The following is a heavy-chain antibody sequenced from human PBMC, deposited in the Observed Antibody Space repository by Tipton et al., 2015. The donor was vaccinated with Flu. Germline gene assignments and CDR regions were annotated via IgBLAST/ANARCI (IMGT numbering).Heavy chain of an antibody. CDR1: GGSISSYY. D-gene: IGHD6-19*01. CDR2: IYTSGST. CDR3: ARGWLYSSGWPHYYYYYYMDV. Sequence: TLSLTCTVSGGSISSYYWSWIRQPAGKGLEWIGRIYTSGSTNYNPSLKSRVTMSVDTSKNQFSLKLSSVTAADTAVYYCARGWLYSSGWPHYYYYYYMDVWGKGTTVTVSS. V-gene: IGHV4-4*07. J-gene: IGHJ6*03.